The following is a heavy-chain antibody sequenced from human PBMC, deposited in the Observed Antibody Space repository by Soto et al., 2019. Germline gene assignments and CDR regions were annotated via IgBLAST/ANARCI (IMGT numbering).Heavy chain of an antibody. V-gene: IGHV4-59*08. CDR3: ARHRTDYDFWSGYPTLMDV. J-gene: IGHJ6*04. Sequence: SETLSLTCTGSGGSISSYYWSWIRQPPGKGLEWIGYIYYSGSTNYNPSLKSRVTISVDTSKNQFSLKLSSVTAADTAVYYCARHRTDYDFWSGYPTLMDVWGKGPPVTVSS. CDR1: GGSISSYY. D-gene: IGHD3-3*01. CDR2: IYYSGST.